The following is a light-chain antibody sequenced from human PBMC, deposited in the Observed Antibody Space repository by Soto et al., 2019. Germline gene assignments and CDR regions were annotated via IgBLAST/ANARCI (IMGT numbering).Light chain of an antibody. J-gene: IGKJ5*01. CDR3: QQYQDWPTMT. Sequence: EIVMTQSPATLSVPPGDTATLSCRASESVRSNLAWYQQQHGQAPRLLIYGASIRAADIAARLSGSGSGTEITFTISTLQSQDDAIYYCQQYQDWPTMTFGQGTRLE. CDR1: ESVRSN. CDR2: GAS. V-gene: IGKV3-15*01.